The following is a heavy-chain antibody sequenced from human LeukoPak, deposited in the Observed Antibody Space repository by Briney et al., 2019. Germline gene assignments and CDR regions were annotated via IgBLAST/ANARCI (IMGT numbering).Heavy chain of an antibody. Sequence: GGSLRLSCAASGFSFSTYAMYWVRQAPGKGLECVALISYDGITTYYADSVKGRFTISTDTSKNTLFLQMNSLINEDTAVYYCARVKSRGDYVFDYWGQGTLVTVSS. V-gene: IGHV3-30-3*01. J-gene: IGHJ4*02. CDR3: ARVKSRGDYVFDY. CDR1: GFSFSTYA. D-gene: IGHD4-17*01. CDR2: ISYDGITT.